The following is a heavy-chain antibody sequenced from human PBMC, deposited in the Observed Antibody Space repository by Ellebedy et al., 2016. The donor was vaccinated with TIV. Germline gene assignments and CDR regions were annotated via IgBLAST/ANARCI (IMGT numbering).Heavy chain of an antibody. Sequence: MPSETLSLTCTVSGGSISSSSYYWGWIRQPPGKGLEWIGSIYYSGSTYYNPSLKSRVTISVDTSKNQFSLKLSSVTAADTAVYYCATAIGGYYDFWSGYPGPYGMDVWGQGTTVTVSS. D-gene: IGHD3-3*01. CDR3: ATAIGGYYDFWSGYPGPYGMDV. CDR1: GGSISSSSYY. J-gene: IGHJ6*02. V-gene: IGHV4-39*07. CDR2: IYYSGST.